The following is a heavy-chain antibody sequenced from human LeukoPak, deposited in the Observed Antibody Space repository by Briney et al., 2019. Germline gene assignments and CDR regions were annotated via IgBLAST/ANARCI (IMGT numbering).Heavy chain of an antibody. V-gene: IGHV3-23*01. CDR3: ARDPYNTISYRLAY. D-gene: IGHD3-10*01. CDR2: ISANGQST. J-gene: IGHJ4*02. CDR1: GFAFGTYA. Sequence: PGGSLRLSCAGSGFAFGTYAMSWVRQAPGMGLEWVSSISANGQSTYYADSVEGRFTISRDNSKNTLYLQLNSLRAEDTATYYCARDPYNTISYRLAYWGQGPLVTVSS.